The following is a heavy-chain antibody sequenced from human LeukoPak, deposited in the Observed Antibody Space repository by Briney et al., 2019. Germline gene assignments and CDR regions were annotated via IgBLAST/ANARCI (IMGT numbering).Heavy chain of an antibody. D-gene: IGHD2-15*01. CDR3: HYLGYCSGGSCYPRDYYYGMDV. Sequence: ASVKVSCKASGYTFTSYGVSWVRQAPGQGLEWMGWISAYNGNTNYAQKLQGKVTMTTATSTSTAYMELRSLRSDDTAVYYCHYLGYCSGGSCYPRDYYYGMDVWGQGTTVTVSS. J-gene: IGHJ6*02. CDR2: ISAYNGNT. CDR1: GYTFTSYG. V-gene: IGHV1-18*01.